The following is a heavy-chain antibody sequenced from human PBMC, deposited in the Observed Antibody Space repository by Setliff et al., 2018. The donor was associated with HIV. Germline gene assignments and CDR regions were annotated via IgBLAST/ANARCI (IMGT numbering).Heavy chain of an antibody. V-gene: IGHV3-23*01. Sequence: SLRLSCAASGFTFSTSALTWVRQAPGKGLEWVSSIGDALSSTTNTYYANSVKGRFTISRDNSKSTLFLQMNSLRAEDTAIYYCAKLVFYSGSHRYFQHWGQGSLVTVSS. J-gene: IGHJ1*01. CDR3: AKLVFYSGSHRYFQH. D-gene: IGHD1-26*01. CDR1: GFTFSTSA. CDR2: IGDALSST.